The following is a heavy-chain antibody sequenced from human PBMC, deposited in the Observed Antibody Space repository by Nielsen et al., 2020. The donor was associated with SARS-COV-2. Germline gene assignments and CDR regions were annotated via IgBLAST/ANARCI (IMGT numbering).Heavy chain of an antibody. V-gene: IGHV1-2*02. CDR3: AKDLGLAGGYALDV. J-gene: IGHJ3*01. CDR1: GYTFTDYF. Sequence: ASVKVSCKASGYTFTDYFMHWVRQAPGQGLEWMGWINPHRGSTNSAQKFRGRVTMTRDTSIGTAYMELTRLTSDDTAIYYCAKDLGLAGGYALDVWGQGTVVSGSS. D-gene: IGHD3-16*01. CDR2: INPHRGST.